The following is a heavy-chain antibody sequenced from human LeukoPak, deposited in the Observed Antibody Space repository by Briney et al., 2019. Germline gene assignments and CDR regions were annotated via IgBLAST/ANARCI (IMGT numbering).Heavy chain of an antibody. CDR1: GFTFTSYG. V-gene: IGHV3-48*04. Sequence: GGSLRLSCAASGFTFTSYGMSWVRQAPGKGLEWVSCISSSGNNIYYADSVKGRFTISRDNADNSLYLQMNSLRAEDTAVYYCARDGASFYFDSWGQGTLVTVSS. D-gene: IGHD3-16*01. J-gene: IGHJ4*02. CDR2: ISSSGNNI. CDR3: ARDGASFYFDS.